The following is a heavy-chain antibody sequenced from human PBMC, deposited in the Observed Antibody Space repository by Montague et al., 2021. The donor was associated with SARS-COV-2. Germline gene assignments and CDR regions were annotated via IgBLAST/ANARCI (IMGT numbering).Heavy chain of an antibody. J-gene: IGHJ6*02. D-gene: IGHD3-9*01. Sequence: TNYSQKLQGRVTMTTDTSTSTAYMELRSLRSDDPAVYYCARCVPYFDWFMDVWVQGNTVTVSS. CDR2: T. CDR3: ARCVPYFDWFMDV. V-gene: IGHV1-18*01.